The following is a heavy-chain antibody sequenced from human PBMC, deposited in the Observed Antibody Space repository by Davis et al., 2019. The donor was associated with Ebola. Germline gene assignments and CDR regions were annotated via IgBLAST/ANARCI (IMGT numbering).Heavy chain of an antibody. J-gene: IGHJ6*03. CDR3: ATPNYYDSSGYPYYYYYMDV. V-gene: IGHV4-39*07. D-gene: IGHD3-22*01. CDR2: FLYGWTT. CDR1: GGSVSSSSHF. Sequence: PSETLSLTCTVSGGSVSSSSHFWGWIRQPPGKGLEWIGIFLYGWTTHYSPSRRSRVTMSLDTSKNQFSLQVTSVTAAETAVYYCATPNYYDSSGYPYYYYYMDVWGKGTTVTVSS.